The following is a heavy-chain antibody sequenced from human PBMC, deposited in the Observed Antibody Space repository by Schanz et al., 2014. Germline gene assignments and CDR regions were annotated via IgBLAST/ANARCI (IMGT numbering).Heavy chain of an antibody. CDR1: GFTVSSNY. D-gene: IGHD4-17*01. CDR3: ARVLGGDEGLDQ. Sequence: VQLVESGGGVVQPGRSLRLSCAASGFTVSSNYMTWVRQAPGKGLEWVANRKQDGSAKNYVDSVKGRFTISRDNPKNSLCLQMNSLRAEDTALYYCARVLGGDEGLDQWGQGTLVTVSS. J-gene: IGHJ4*02. CDR2: RKQDGSAK. V-gene: IGHV3-7*01.